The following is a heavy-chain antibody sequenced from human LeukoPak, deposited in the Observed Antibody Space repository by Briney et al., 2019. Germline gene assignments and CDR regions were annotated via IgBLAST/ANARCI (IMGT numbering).Heavy chain of an antibody. CDR3: ARLIVGATDFDY. CDR2: IYYSGST. CDR1: GVSISSYY. Sequence: SETLSLTCTVSGVSISSYYWSWIRQPPGKGLEWIGYIYYSGSTNYNPSLKSRVTISVDTSKNQFSLKLSSVTAADTAVYYCARLIVGATDFDYWGQGTLVTVSS. V-gene: IGHV4-59*12. D-gene: IGHD1-26*01. J-gene: IGHJ4*02.